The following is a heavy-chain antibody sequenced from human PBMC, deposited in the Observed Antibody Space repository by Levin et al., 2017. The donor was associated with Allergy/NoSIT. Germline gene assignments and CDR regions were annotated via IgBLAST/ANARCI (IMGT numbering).Heavy chain of an antibody. V-gene: IGHV4-61*01. CDR2: IYYSGST. Sequence: KSSETLSLTCTVSGGSVSSGSYHWSWIRQPPGKGLEWIVYIYYSGSTYYNPSLKSRVTISVDPSKNQFSLKLSSVTAADTAVDFCAREPNAFDSWGQGTMVTVSS. CDR1: GGSVSSGSYH. J-gene: IGHJ3*02. CDR3: AREPNAFDS.